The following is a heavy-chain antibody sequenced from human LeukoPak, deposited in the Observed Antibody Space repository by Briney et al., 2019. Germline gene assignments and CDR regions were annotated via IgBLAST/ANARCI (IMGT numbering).Heavy chain of an antibody. CDR3: AELGITMIGGV. D-gene: IGHD3-10*02. CDR2: ISSSSSTI. Sequence: PGGSLRLSCAASGFTFSSYSMNCVRQAPGKWLEWVSYISSSSSTIYYADSVKGRFTISRDNAKNSLYLQMNRLRAEDRAVYYCAELGITMIGGVWGKGTTVTISS. CDR1: GFTFSSYS. J-gene: IGHJ6*04. V-gene: IGHV3-48*04.